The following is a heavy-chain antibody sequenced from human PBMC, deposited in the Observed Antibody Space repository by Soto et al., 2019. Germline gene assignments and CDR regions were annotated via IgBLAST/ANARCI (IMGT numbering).Heavy chain of an antibody. J-gene: IGHJ4*02. D-gene: IGHD3-16*01. CDR3: SADLPDWGAYAFDY. Sequence: EVQLVESGGGLVEPGGSLRLSCVASGFTFNGAWMNWVRQGPGKGLEWVGRVKSKFDGGTIDYAAPVKGRFTISRDDSRNTVYLQMNNLSTEDTAMYYCSADLPDWGAYAFDYWGQGALVTVSS. V-gene: IGHV3-15*07. CDR1: GFTFNGAW. CDR2: VKSKFDGGTI.